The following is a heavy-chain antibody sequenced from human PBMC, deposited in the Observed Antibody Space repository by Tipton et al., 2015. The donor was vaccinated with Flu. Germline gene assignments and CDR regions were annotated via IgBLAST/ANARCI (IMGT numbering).Heavy chain of an antibody. CDR1: GGFVSSYY. CDR2: IYNNQYT. J-gene: IGHJ5*02. Sequence: TLSLTCTVSGGFVSSYYWNWIRQPPGKGLEWIGYIYNNQYTKYNPSLKSRVTLSVDTSKNQFSLKLTSVTAADTAVYYCARRDYSNYVSEPKNWFDTWGQGTLVTVSS. D-gene: IGHD4-11*01. V-gene: IGHV4-4*09. CDR3: ARRDYSNYVSEPKNWFDT.